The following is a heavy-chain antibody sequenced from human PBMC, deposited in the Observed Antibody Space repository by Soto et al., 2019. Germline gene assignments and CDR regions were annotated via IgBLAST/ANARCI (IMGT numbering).Heavy chain of an antibody. V-gene: IGHV4-59*08. CDR1: GGSISIYY. Sequence: PSDTLSLTCTVSGGSISIYYWSWIRQPPGKGLEWIGYIYYSGSTNYNPSLKSRVTISVDTSKNQFSLKLSSVTAADTAVYYCASRDYWGQGTLVTVSS. J-gene: IGHJ4*02. CDR3: ASRDY. CDR2: IYYSGST.